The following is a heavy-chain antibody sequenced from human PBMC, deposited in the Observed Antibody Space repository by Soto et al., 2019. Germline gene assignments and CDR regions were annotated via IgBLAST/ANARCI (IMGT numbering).Heavy chain of an antibody. V-gene: IGHV1-18*01. Sequence: ASVKVSCKASDYTFSSYGFSWVRQAPGQGLEWMGWISAYNGNTNYSQKFQDRVTMTTDTSTRTAYMEVRSLRSDDTAVYYCTRAGASDWNYVSTSSWGQGTLVTVSS. CDR1: DYTFSSYG. CDR2: ISAYNGNT. J-gene: IGHJ4*02. CDR3: TRAGASDWNYVSTSS. D-gene: IGHD1-7*01.